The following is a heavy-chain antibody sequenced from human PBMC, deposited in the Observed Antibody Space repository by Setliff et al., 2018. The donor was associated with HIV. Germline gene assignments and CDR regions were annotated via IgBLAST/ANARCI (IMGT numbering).Heavy chain of an antibody. V-gene: IGHV1-46*01. CDR1: GYTFTSHY. D-gene: IGHD1-20*01. Sequence: ASVKVSCKASGYTFTSHYIHWVRQAPGQGLEWMGIINPSGAITNYAQNFQGRVTMTGDTSTNTAYMELSRLRSEDTAVYYCARFPVLGGMDVWGQGTTVTVSS. CDR2: INPSGAIT. CDR3: ARFPVLGGMDV. J-gene: IGHJ6*02.